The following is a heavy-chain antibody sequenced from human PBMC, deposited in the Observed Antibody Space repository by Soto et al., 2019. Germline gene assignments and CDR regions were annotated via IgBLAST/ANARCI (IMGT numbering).Heavy chain of an antibody. Sequence: LVQSGAEAKKPGTSVKVSCKASGYTFSTSTISWVRQAPGQGLEWLGWIKAYSGNTNYAPKLQGRVTMTTDTSTSPDYLEVRSLTNDDTAMYYCAIANYGDDDYWGQGTLVTVSS. CDR1: GYTFSTST. CDR3: AIANYGDDDY. D-gene: IGHD4-17*01. CDR2: IKAYSGNT. V-gene: IGHV1-18*04. J-gene: IGHJ4*02.